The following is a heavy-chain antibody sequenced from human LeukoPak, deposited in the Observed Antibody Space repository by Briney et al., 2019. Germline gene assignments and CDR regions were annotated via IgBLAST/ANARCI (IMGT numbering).Heavy chain of an antibody. CDR2: IGSSSSYV. CDR3: ARDMAADAFDI. V-gene: IGHV3-21*01. CDR1: GFTFSNYR. Sequence: PGGSLRLSCAASGFTFSNYRMNWVRQSPGKGLEWVSSIGSSSSYVYYADSVKGRLTISRDNAKNSLYLQMNSLRAEDTAVYYCARDMAADAFDIWGQGTMVTVSS. D-gene: IGHD5-24*01. J-gene: IGHJ3*02.